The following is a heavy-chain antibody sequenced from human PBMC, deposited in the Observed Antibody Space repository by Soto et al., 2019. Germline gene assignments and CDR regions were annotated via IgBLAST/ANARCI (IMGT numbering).Heavy chain of an antibody. CDR3: AKEITMVRGVPDY. Sequence: QVQLVESGGGVVQPGRSLRLSCAASGFTFSSYGMHWVRQAPGKGLEWVAVISYDGSNKYYADSVKGRSTISRDNSKNTLYLQMNSLRAEDTAVYYCAKEITMVRGVPDYWGQGTLVTVSS. J-gene: IGHJ4*02. CDR2: ISYDGSNK. CDR1: GFTFSSYG. D-gene: IGHD3-10*01. V-gene: IGHV3-30*18.